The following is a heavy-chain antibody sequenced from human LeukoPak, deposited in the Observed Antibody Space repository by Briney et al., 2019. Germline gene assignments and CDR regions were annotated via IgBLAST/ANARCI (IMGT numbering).Heavy chain of an antibody. CDR3: AREHPVVAAHAFDY. CDR2: ISSSGSTI. Sequence: GGSLRLSCAASGFTFSDYYMSWIRQAPGKGLEWVSYISSSGSTIYYADSVKGRFTISRDNAKNSLYLQMNSLRAEDTAVYYCAREHPVVAAHAFDYWGQGTLVTVSS. V-gene: IGHV3-11*01. J-gene: IGHJ4*02. D-gene: IGHD2-15*01. CDR1: GFTFSDYY.